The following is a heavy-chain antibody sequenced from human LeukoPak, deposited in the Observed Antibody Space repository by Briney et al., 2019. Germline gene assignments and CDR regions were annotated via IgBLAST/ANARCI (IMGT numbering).Heavy chain of an antibody. Sequence: GGSLRLSCAASGFTFTSYGMHWVRQAPGKGLEWVAVISYDGSDQYYADSVKGRFTISRDNSKNTLYLQMNGLRAEDTAVYYCANLGYTYIVVIHYWGQGTLVTASS. CDR3: ANLGYTYIVVIHY. CDR2: ISYDGSDQ. CDR1: GFTFTSYG. J-gene: IGHJ4*02. D-gene: IGHD3-22*01. V-gene: IGHV3-30*18.